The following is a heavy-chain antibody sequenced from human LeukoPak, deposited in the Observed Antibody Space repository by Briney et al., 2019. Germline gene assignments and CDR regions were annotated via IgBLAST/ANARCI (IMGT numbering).Heavy chain of an antibody. Sequence: GGSLRLSCAASEFTFSSYSMNWVRQAPGKGLEWVSYISSSSSTIYYADSVKGRFTISRDNAKNSLYLQMNSLRAEDTAVYYCARAGTLSGSLNNWFDPWGQGTLVTVSS. V-gene: IGHV3-48*01. J-gene: IGHJ5*02. CDR3: ARAGTLSGSLNNWFDP. CDR2: ISSSSSTI. CDR1: EFTFSSYS. D-gene: IGHD3-10*01.